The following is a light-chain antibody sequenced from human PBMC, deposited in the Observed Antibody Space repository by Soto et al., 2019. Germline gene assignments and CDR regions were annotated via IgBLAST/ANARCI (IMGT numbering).Light chain of an antibody. CDR1: QIVSRN. CDR3: QQYNNWPLT. CDR2: GAS. Sequence: EIVMTQSPATLSVSPGERATLSCRASQIVSRNLAWYQQQPGQAPRLLIYGASTRATGIPARFSGSGSGTEFTLTISSLQSEDLAVYYCQQYNNWPLTFGGGTKVEIK. V-gene: IGKV3-15*01. J-gene: IGKJ4*01.